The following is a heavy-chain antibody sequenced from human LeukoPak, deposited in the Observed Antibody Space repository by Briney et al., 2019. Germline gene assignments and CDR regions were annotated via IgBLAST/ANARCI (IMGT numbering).Heavy chain of an antibody. D-gene: IGHD3-16*01. J-gene: IGHJ4*02. CDR3: ARDPTYTDDY. Sequence: AAVKVSCMASGYTFPNFGINGVRQAPGQGLEWMGWISGNNDNPNYGQKFQGRFALTTDSSTSTAYMELRNLRSDDTAVYFCARDPTYTDDYSGQGAPFTASS. V-gene: IGHV1-18*01. CDR2: ISGNNDNP. CDR1: GYTFPNFG.